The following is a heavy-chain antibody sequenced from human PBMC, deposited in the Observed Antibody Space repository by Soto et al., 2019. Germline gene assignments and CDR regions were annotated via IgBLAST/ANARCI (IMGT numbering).Heavy chain of an antibody. D-gene: IGHD2-2*01. J-gene: IGHJ5*02. Sequence: PSETLPDTYTVSGGSSSSYYWRWIRQPPGKGLEWIGYIYYSGSTNYNPSLKSRVTISVDTSKNQFSLKLSSVTAADTAVYYCARDLSCSSTSCAHGRRFAPSGQGTLVTVSS. V-gene: IGHV4-59*01. CDR3: ARDLSCSSTSCAHGRRFAP. CDR1: GGSSSSYY. CDR2: IYYSGST.